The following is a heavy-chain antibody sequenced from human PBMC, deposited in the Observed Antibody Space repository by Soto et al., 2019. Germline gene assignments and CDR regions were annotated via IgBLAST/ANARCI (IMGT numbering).Heavy chain of an antibody. CDR2: ISSSGSTI. J-gene: IGHJ6*02. CDR3: ASPTVTPHYGMDV. CDR1: GFTFSDYY. D-gene: IGHD4-17*01. Sequence: QVQLVESGGGLVKPGGSLRLSCAASGFTFSDYYMSWIRQAPGKGLEWVSYISSSGSTISYADSVKGRFTISRDNGTTSLYLQMNSLRAEDTAVYYCASPTVTPHYGMDVWGQGTTVTVSS. V-gene: IGHV3-11*01.